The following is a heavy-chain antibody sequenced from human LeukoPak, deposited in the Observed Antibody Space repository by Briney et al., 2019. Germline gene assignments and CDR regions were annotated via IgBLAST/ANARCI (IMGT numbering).Heavy chain of an antibody. V-gene: IGHV1-8*01. CDR1: GYTFTIYD. CDR2: MNPNSGGT. CDR3: ARGATFGVTPRGYGMDV. Sequence: ASVKVSCKASGYTFTIYDINWVRQAPGQGLEWVGWMNPNSGGTVYAQKFQGRVSMTRDTSIGTLYMELNSLRSEDTAVYYCARGATFGVTPRGYGMDVWGQGTTVTVSS. D-gene: IGHD3-3*01. J-gene: IGHJ6*02.